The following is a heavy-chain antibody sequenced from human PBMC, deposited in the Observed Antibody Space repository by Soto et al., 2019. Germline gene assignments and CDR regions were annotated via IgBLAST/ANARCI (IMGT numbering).Heavy chain of an antibody. V-gene: IGHV4-34*01. CDR1: GGSVNSGNYY. Sequence: QVQLQQWGAGLLKPSETLSLTCAVFGGSVNSGNYYWSWIRQPPGKGLEWIGEMSHSGGTHFNPSLKSRVTISVDTSKNQFSLKMSSVTAADTALYYCARVERGTATTVVDAFDIWGPGTMVTLSS. CDR2: MSHSGGT. D-gene: IGHD1-1*01. CDR3: ARVERGTATTVVDAFDI. J-gene: IGHJ3*02.